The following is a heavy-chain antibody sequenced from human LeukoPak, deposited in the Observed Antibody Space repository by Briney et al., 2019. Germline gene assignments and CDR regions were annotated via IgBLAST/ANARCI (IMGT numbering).Heavy chain of an antibody. CDR3: ASRCGGNSDSCWFDP. CDR1: GGSMRNSY. D-gene: IGHD4-23*01. Sequence: SETLSLTCTVSGGSMRNSYWSWIRQPAGKGLEWVGRIFTTGSTNYNPSLKSRVTMSIDTSKNQFSLKLSSVTAADTAVYYCASRCGGNSDSCWFDPWGQGTLVTVSS. J-gene: IGHJ5*02. V-gene: IGHV4-4*07. CDR2: IFTTGST.